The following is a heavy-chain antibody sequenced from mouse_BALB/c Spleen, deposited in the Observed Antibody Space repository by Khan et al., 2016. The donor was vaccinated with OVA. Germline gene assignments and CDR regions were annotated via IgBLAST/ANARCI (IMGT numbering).Heavy chain of an antibody. J-gene: IGHJ2*01. D-gene: IGHD2-10*01. Sequence: QVQLKQSGAELVKPGASVKLSRKASGYTFTNYWVHWVKQRPGQGLEWIGEIYPSDGRTNYNEKFKSKATLTVDKSSSTAYMQLSSLTSEYSAVYYCARNAYYGNYFDYWGQGTTLTVSS. V-gene: IGHV1S81*02. CDR3: ARNAYYGNYFDY. CDR2: IYPSDGRT. CDR1: GYTFTNYW.